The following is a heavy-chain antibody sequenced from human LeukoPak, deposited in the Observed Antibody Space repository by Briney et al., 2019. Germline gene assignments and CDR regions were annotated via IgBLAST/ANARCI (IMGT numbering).Heavy chain of an antibody. CDR2: ISAYNGNT. CDR3: ARDTSEYSMDY. J-gene: IGHJ4*02. V-gene: IGHV1-18*04. CDR1: GYTFTDYF. D-gene: IGHD2-15*01. Sequence: ASVKVSCKASGYTFTDYFMNWVRQAPGQRLEWMGWISAYNGNTNYAHKLQGRVTMTTDTSTSTAYMELRSLRSDDTAVYYCARDTSEYSMDYWGQGTPVTVSS.